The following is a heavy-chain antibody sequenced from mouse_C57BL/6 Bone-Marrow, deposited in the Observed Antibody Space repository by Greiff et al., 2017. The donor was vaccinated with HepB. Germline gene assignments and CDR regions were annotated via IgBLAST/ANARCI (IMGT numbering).Heavy chain of an antibody. D-gene: IGHD2-4*01. Sequence: VKLVESGAELARPGASVKLSCKASGYTFTSYGISWVKQRTGQGLEWIGEIYPRSGNTYYNEKFKGKATLTADKSSSTAYMELRSLTSEDSAVYFCARGGLRWYFDDWGQGTTLTVSS. CDR1: GYTFTSYG. CDR3: ARGGLRWYFDD. V-gene: IGHV1-81*01. J-gene: IGHJ2*01. CDR2: IYPRSGNT.